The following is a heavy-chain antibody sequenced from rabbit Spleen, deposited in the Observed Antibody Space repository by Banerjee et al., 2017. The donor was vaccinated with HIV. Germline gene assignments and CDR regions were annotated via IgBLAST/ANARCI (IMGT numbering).Heavy chain of an antibody. V-gene: IGHV1S40*01. Sequence: QQLVESGGGLVKPGASLTLTCKASGIDFSSGYDMCWVRQAPGKGLEWIACIYTADGSTYYASWAKGRFTISKTSSTTVTLQMTSLTAADTATYFCARGYSNGYNNYVNAFSLWGQGTLVTVS. D-gene: IGHD6-1*01. CDR3: ARGYSNGYNNYVNAFSL. J-gene: IGHJ4*01. CDR1: GIDFSSGYD. CDR2: IYTADGST.